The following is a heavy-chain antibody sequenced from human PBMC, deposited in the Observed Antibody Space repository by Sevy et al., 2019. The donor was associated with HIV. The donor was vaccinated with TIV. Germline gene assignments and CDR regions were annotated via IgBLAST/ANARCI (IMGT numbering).Heavy chain of an antibody. Sequence: ASVKVSCKASGYTFTGYYMHWVRQAPGQGLEWMGWINPNSGGTNYAQKLQGRVTMTRDTSISTAYMELSRLRSDDTAVYYYAREVVDIVVVPAARGRNWFDPWGQGTLVTVSS. CDR2: INPNSGGT. CDR1: GYTFTGYY. J-gene: IGHJ5*02. V-gene: IGHV1-2*02. D-gene: IGHD2-2*03. CDR3: AREVVDIVVVPAARGRNWFDP.